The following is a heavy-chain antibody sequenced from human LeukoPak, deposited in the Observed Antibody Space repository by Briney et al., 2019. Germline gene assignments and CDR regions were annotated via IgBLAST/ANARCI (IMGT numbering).Heavy chain of an antibody. Sequence: PSETLSLTCTVSGGSFSNYFWTWIRQPPGKGLEWIGEISLSGTIKYNRSLKSRVTISVDTSKNQFSLKLSTVTAADTAVYYCALSTTTVTTRTLDYWGQGALVIVSS. J-gene: IGHJ4*02. V-gene: IGHV4-34*01. CDR2: ISLSGTI. D-gene: IGHD4-17*01. CDR3: ALSTTTVTTRTLDY. CDR1: GGSFSNYF.